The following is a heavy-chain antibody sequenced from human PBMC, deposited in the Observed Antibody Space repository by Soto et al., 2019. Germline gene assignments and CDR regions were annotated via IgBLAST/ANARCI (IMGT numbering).Heavy chain of an antibody. J-gene: IGHJ6*03. Sequence: GESLKISCKGSGYSFTSYWIGWVRPMPGKSLEGKGIIYSGDSDTRNNPSFQGQVTISADKSISTSYLQWSSLKASDTAMYYCARLSAVAGTRYYYMDVWGKGTTVTVSS. D-gene: IGHD6-19*01. CDR3: ARLSAVAGTRYYYMDV. CDR2: IYSGDSDT. V-gene: IGHV5-51*01. CDR1: GYSFTSYW.